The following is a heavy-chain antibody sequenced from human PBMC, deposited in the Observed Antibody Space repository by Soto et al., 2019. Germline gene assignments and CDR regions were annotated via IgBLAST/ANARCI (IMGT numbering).Heavy chain of an antibody. CDR2: LSGSGSST. CDR1: GFTFSDYA. J-gene: IGHJ4*02. Sequence: GGSLRLSCAVSGFTFSDYAMSWVRQAPGKGLEWVSSLSGSGSSTYYADSVKGRFTISRDNSKNTLLLQMNSLGAEDTAVYYCAKDSNKYSSSLRGRYFDYWGQG. V-gene: IGHV3-23*01. D-gene: IGHD4-4*01. CDR3: AKDSNKYSSSLRGRYFDY.